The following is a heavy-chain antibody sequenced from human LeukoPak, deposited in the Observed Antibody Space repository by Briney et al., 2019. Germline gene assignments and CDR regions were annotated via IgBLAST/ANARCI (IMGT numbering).Heavy chain of an antibody. V-gene: IGHV4-59*08. Sequence: SETLSLTCTVSGGSISSYYWSWIRQPPGKGLEWIGYIYYSGSTNYNPSLKSRVTISVDTSKNQFSLKLSSVTAADTAVYYCAGATYYYDSSGYYPLLFDYWGQGTLVTVSS. D-gene: IGHD3-22*01. CDR3: AGATYYYDSSGYYPLLFDY. CDR1: GGSISSYY. CDR2: IYYSGST. J-gene: IGHJ4*02.